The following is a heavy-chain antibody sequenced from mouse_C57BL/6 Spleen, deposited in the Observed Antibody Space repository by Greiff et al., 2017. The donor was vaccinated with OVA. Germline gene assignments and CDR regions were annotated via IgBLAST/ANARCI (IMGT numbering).Heavy chain of an antibody. CDR2: IYPGDGDT. J-gene: IGHJ4*01. V-gene: IGHV1-80*01. CDR1: GYAFSSYW. D-gene: IGHD3-2*02. Sequence: VQLQQSGAELVKPGASVKISCKASGYAFSSYWMNWVKQRPGKGLEWIGQIYPGDGDTNYNGKFKGKATLTADKSSSTAYMQLSSLTSEDSAVYYCARRELRGDAMDYWGQGTSVTVSS. CDR3: ARRELRGDAMDY.